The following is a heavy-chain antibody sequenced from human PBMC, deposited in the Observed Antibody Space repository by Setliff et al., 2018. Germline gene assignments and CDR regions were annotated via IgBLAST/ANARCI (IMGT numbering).Heavy chain of an antibody. CDR3: ARDLYSSSSGGFYYYYYYMDV. V-gene: IGHV4-61*09. CDR2: IYSSGST. J-gene: IGHJ6*03. Sequence: KPSETLSLTCTVSGGSISSGSYYWSWIRQPAGKGLEWIGHIYSSGSTNYNLSLKSRVTISVDRSKNQFSLKLSSVIAADTAVYYCARDLYSSSSGGFYYYYYYMDVWGKGTTVTVSS. D-gene: IGHD6-6*01. CDR1: GGSISSGSYY.